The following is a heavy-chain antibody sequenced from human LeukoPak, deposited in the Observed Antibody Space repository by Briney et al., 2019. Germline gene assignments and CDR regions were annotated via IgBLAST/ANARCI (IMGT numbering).Heavy chain of an antibody. CDR3: ARRSTLFYGDYGVEDNWFDP. CDR2: IYYSGRT. V-gene: IGHV4-39*07. J-gene: IGHJ5*02. Sequence: SETLSLTCTVSGGSIKSTTYYWGWIRQPPGKGLEWIGTIYYSGRTYYNPSLKSRVTISIDTSKNLFSLKLTSVTAADTAVYYCARRSTLFYGDYGVEDNWFDPWGQGTLVTVSS. D-gene: IGHD4-17*01. CDR1: GGSIKSTTYY.